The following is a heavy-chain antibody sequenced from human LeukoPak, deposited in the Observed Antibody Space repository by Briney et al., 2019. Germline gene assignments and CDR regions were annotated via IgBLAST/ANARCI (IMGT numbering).Heavy chain of an antibody. CDR3: ARGGSSWYAVRYYYYMDV. Sequence: PSETLSLTCTVSGGSISSYYWSWIRQPPGKGLEWIGYIYYSGSTNYNPSLKSRVTISVDTSKNQFSLKLSSVTAADTVVYYCARGGSSWYAVRYYYYMDVWGKGTTVTVSS. J-gene: IGHJ6*03. D-gene: IGHD6-13*01. CDR2: IYYSGST. CDR1: GGSISSYY. V-gene: IGHV4-59*01.